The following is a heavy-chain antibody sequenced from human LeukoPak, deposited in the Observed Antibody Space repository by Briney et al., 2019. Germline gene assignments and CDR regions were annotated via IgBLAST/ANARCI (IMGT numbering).Heavy chain of an antibody. D-gene: IGHD6-19*01. CDR1: GGSFSGYY. J-gene: IGHJ4*02. CDR3: TRGLQWLVH. V-gene: IGHV4-34*01. CDR2: INHSGST. Sequence: SETLSLTCAVYGGSFSGYYWSWIRQPPGKGLEWIGEINHSGSTNYNPSLKSRVTISVDTSKNQFSLKLSSVTAADTAVYYCTRGLQWLVHWGQGTLVTVSS.